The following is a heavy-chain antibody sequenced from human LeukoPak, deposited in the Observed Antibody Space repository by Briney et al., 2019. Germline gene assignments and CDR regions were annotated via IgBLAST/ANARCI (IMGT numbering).Heavy chain of an antibody. Sequence: GGSLRLSCAASGFTFGSYAMSWVRQAPGKGLEWVSGISASGSSTYYADSVKGRFTISRDNSKDTVNLEMNGLRGEDTAVYYLAPNTWGWPLGGYWGQGTLVTVSS. CDR1: GFTFGSYA. J-gene: IGHJ4*02. V-gene: IGHV3-23*01. CDR3: APNTWGWPLGGY. CDR2: ISASGSST. D-gene: IGHD3-16*01.